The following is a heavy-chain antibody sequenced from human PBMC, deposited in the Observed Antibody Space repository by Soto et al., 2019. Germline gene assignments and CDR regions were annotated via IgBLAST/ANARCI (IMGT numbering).Heavy chain of an antibody. Sequence: ASVKVSCKASGYTFTSYAMRWVRQAPGQRLEWMGWINAGNGNTKYSQKFQGRVTITRDTSASTAYMELSSLRSEDTAVYYCARAGYCSSTSCSDAFDIWGQGTMVTVSS. CDR1: GYTFTSYA. CDR2: INAGNGNT. CDR3: ARAGYCSSTSCSDAFDI. J-gene: IGHJ3*02. V-gene: IGHV1-3*01. D-gene: IGHD2-2*01.